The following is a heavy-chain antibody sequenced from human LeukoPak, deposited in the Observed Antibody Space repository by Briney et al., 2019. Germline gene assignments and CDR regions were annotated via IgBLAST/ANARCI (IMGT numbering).Heavy chain of an antibody. CDR1: GFTFNDYS. CDR3: AKEGPYCGADCFGLLDY. Sequence: GGSLRLSCAASGFTFNDYSVACVPQAPGEGLEWVSLINGGGTRTFYADSVKGRFTISRDNSKNTLYLQITNLRAEDTALYYCAKEGPYCGADCFGLLDYWGQGTLVTVSS. J-gene: IGHJ4*02. V-gene: IGHV3-23*01. D-gene: IGHD2-21*02. CDR2: INGGGTRT.